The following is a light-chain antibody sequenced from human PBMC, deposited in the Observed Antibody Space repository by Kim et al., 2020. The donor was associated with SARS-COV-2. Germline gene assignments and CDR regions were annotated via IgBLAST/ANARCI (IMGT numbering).Light chain of an antibody. V-gene: IGKV1-5*03. CDR1: HSVSRW. J-gene: IGKJ1*01. CDR3: QQYNKFSWA. CDR2: RAT. Sequence: AAVGDRVTITCRASHSVSRWLAGYQQKPGKSPKRLIYRATELESGIPPRFSGSGSETDFTLTISSLQPDDFATYYCQQYNKFSWAFGHGTKVDIK.